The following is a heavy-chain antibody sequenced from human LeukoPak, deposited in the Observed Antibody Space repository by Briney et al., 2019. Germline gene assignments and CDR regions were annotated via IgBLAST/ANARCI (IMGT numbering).Heavy chain of an antibody. J-gene: IGHJ3*02. CDR3: ASSSGYYRDAFDI. CDR2: IIPIFGIA. D-gene: IGHD3-22*01. V-gene: IGHV1-69*10. Sequence: ASVKVSCKASGGTFSSYAISWVRQAPGQGLEWMGGIIPIFGIANYAQKLQGRVTMTTDTSTSTAYMELRSLRSDDTAVYYCASSSGYYRDAFDIWGQGTMVTVSS. CDR1: GGTFSSYA.